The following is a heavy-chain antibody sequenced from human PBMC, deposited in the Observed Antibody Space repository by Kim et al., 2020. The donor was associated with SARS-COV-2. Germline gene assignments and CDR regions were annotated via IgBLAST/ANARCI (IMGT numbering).Heavy chain of an antibody. CDR3: ARAGGWGSIDY. J-gene: IGHJ4*02. Sequence: SETLSLTCAVYGGSFSGYYWSWIRQPPGKGLEWIGEINHSGSTNYNPSLKSRVTISVDTSKNQFSLKLSSVTAADTAVYYCARAGGWGSIDYWGQGTLVTVSS. CDR1: GGSFSGYY. CDR2: INHSGST. V-gene: IGHV4-34*01. D-gene: IGHD6-19*01.